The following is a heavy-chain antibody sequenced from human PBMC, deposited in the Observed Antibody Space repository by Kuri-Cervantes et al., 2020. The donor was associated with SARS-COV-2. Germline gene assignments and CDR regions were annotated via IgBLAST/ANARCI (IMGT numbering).Heavy chain of an antibody. Sequence: GGSLRLSCTASGFTFSSYGMRWVRQAPGKGLEWVAFIRYDGSNKYYADSVKGRFTISRDNSKNTLYLQMNSLRAEDTAVYYCARDQDDFWSGYRLTFDYWGQGTLVTVSS. CDR3: ARDQDDFWSGYRLTFDY. V-gene: IGHV3-30*02. CDR2: IRYDGSNK. CDR1: GFTFSSYG. D-gene: IGHD3-3*01. J-gene: IGHJ4*02.